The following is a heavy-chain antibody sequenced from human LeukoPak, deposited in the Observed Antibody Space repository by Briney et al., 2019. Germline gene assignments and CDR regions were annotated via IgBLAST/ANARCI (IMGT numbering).Heavy chain of an antibody. D-gene: IGHD2-21*01. CDR3: ARVGDSDVFDY. Sequence: GGSLRLSCAASGFTFSRYAMHWVRQAPGKGLEYVSAISSNGGGTYYANYVKGRFTISRDNSKNTLYLQMGSLRAEDMAVYYCARVGDSDVFDYWGQGTLVTVSS. V-gene: IGHV3-64*01. CDR2: ISSNGGGT. CDR1: GFTFSRYA. J-gene: IGHJ4*02.